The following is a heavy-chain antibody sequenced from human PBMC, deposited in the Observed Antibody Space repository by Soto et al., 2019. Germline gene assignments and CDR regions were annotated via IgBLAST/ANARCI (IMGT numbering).Heavy chain of an antibody. J-gene: IGHJ6*03. D-gene: IGHD3-9*01. CDR3: ARTPPAHYDTKWGYYYYYYMDV. CDR2: MNPNSGNT. Sequence: ASVKVSCKASGYTFTSYDINWVRQATGQGLEWMGWMNPNSGNTGYAQKFQGRVTMTRNTSISTAYMELSSLRSEDTAVYYCARTPPAHYDTKWGYYYYYYMDVWGKGTTVTVSS. CDR1: GYTFTSYD. V-gene: IGHV1-8*01.